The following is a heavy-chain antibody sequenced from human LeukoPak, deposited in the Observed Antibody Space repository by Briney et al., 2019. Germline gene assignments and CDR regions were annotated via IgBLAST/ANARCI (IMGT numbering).Heavy chain of an antibody. J-gene: IGHJ3*02. CDR1: GFTFSSYA. V-gene: IGHV3-30-3*01. D-gene: IGHD4-11*01. CDR2: ISYDGSNK. CDR3: AAQYQLPSNAFDI. Sequence: GGSLRLSCAASGFTFSSYAMTWVRQAPGKGLEWVAVISYDGSNKYYADSVKGRFTISRDNSKNTLYLLMNSLRAEDTAVYYCAAQYQLPSNAFDIWGQGTMVTVSS.